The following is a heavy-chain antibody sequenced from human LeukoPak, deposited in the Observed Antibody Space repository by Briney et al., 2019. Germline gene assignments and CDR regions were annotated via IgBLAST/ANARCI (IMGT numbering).Heavy chain of an antibody. Sequence: PGGSLRLSCAASGFTFSSYGMHWVRQAPGKGLEWVAVISYDGSNKYYADSVKGRFTISRDNSKNTLYLQMNSLRAEDTAVYYCAKSTLLGYYFDYWGQGTLVTFSS. D-gene: IGHD3-16*01. CDR2: ISYDGSNK. J-gene: IGHJ4*02. V-gene: IGHV3-30*18. CDR3: AKSTLLGYYFDY. CDR1: GFTFSSYG.